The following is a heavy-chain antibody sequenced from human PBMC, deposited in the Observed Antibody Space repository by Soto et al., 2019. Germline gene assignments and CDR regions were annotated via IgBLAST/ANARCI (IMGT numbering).Heavy chain of an antibody. J-gene: IGHJ4*02. CDR3: AREGEARWIAF. D-gene: IGHD5-12*01. Sequence: EVQMVESGGGLVQPGGSLRLSCAVSGFSVREHYMDWVRQAPGRGLEWVGRSRDQVQGYATEYAASVKGRFTISRDFAQNSLYLQMDSLKTDDTALYFCAREGEARWIAFWGQGTLVTVSS. CDR2: SRDQVQGYAT. V-gene: IGHV3-72*01. CDR1: GFSVREHY.